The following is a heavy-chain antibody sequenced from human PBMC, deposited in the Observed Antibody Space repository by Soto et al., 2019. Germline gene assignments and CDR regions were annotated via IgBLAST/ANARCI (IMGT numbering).Heavy chain of an antibody. D-gene: IGHD1-7*01. V-gene: IGHV4-4*02. Sequence: SETLSLTCAVSGGSFTSNNWWTWVRQPPGQGLEWIGEIYRTGSTNYNSSLKSRVTTSLDKSENQFSLKVTSLTAADTAVYYCASRDPGTSVDYWGQGTLVTVSS. CDR3: ASRDPGTSVDY. J-gene: IGHJ4*02. CDR2: IYRTGST. CDR1: GGSFTSNNW.